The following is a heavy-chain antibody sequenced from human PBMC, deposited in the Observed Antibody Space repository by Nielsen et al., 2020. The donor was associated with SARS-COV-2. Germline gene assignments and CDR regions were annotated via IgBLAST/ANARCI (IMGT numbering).Heavy chain of an antibody. J-gene: IGHJ5*02. CDR3: ARDVLGSSGSYGGWFDP. V-gene: IGHV3-48*02. D-gene: IGHD1-26*01. CDR1: GFTFISFS. CDR2: ISSSSSTI. Sequence: GGSLSLSCPASGFTFISFSRNWVGRPPGKGLEWVSYISSSSSTIYYADSVKGRFTISRDNAKNSLYLQMNSLRDEDTAVYYCARDVLGSSGSYGGWFDPWGQGTLVTVSS.